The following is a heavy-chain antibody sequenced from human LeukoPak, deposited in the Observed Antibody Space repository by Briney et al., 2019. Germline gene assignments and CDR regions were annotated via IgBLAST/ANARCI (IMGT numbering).Heavy chain of an antibody. CDR2: IIPIFGTA. CDR1: GGTFSSYA. J-gene: IGHJ6*03. CDR3: ARGYYPNRNYYYYMDV. D-gene: IGHD2/OR15-2a*01. V-gene: IGHV1-69*05. Sequence: GASVKVSCKASGGTFSSYAISWVRQAPGQGLEWIGGIIPIFGTANYAQKFQGRVTITTDESTSTAYMELSSLRSEDTAVYYCARGYYPNRNYYYYMDVWGKGTKVTVSS.